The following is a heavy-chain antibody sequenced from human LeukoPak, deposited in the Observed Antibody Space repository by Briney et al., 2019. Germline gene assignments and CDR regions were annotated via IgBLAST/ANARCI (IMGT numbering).Heavy chain of an antibody. V-gene: IGHV3-30-3*01. CDR3: ASDSTPEGYYDSSGPTSLDP. CDR2: ISYDGSNK. J-gene: IGHJ5*02. CDR1: GFTFSSYA. D-gene: IGHD3-22*01. Sequence: PGGSLRLSCAASGFTFSSYAMHWVRQAPGKGLEWGAVISYDGSNKYYADSVKGRFTISRDNSKNTLYLQMNSLRAEDTAVYYCASDSTPEGYYDSSGPTSLDPWGQGTLVTVSS.